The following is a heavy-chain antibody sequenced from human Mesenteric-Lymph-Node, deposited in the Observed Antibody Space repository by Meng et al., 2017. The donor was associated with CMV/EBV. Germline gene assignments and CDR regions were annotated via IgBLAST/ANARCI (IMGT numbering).Heavy chain of an antibody. CDR2: ITTSGTDK. D-gene: IGHD2-21*01. Sequence: GGSLRLSCAASGFTFSSYEMNWVRQAPGKGLEWVSYITTSGTDKRYADSVTGRFTISRDNAENSLYLQMNGLRAEDTAVYYCAREAPRCGGDCSDIWGQGTMVTVSS. J-gene: IGHJ3*02. V-gene: IGHV3-48*03. CDR3: AREAPRCGGDCSDI. CDR1: GFTFSSYE.